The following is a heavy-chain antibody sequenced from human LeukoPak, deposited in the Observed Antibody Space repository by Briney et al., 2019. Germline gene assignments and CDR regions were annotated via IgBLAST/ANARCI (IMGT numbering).Heavy chain of an antibody. Sequence: QPGGSLRLSCAASGFAFSSQAMGWVRQAPGKGLEWVSVIGDSGDPTYYADSVKGRFTISRDNSKNTLYLQMNSLRAEDTALYYCAKDARRSSGWYFFDHWGQGTLVTVSS. D-gene: IGHD6-19*01. CDR1: GFAFSSQA. CDR3: AKDARRSSGWYFFDH. J-gene: IGHJ4*02. CDR2: IGDSGDPT. V-gene: IGHV3-23*01.